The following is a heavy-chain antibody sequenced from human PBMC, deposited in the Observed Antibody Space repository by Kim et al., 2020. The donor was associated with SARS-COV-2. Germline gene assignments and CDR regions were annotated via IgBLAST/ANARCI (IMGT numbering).Heavy chain of an antibody. D-gene: IGHD2-21*02. CDR3: ARVGPVVVTALGAFDI. J-gene: IGHJ3*02. CDR1: GGSVSSGSYY. CDR2: IYYSGST. V-gene: IGHV4-61*01. Sequence: SETLSLTCTVSGGSVSSGSYYWSWIRQPPGKGLEWIGYIYYSGSTNYNPSLKSRVTISVDTSKNQFSLKLSSVTAADTAVYYCARVGPVVVTALGAFDIWGQGTMVTVSS.